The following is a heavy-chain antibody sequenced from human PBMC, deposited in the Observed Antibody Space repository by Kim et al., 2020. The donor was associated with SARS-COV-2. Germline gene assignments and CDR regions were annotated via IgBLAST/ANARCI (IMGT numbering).Heavy chain of an antibody. J-gene: IGHJ3*02. V-gene: IGHV4-59*01. CDR1: GGSMSSYY. Sequence: SETLSLTCTVSGGSMSSYYWSWIRQPPGKGLEWIGSVFYSGSTNYNPSLKSRVTISVDTSKNQFSLKMSSVTAADTAVYYCAIARGRRGAFDIWGQGTM. D-gene: IGHD3-16*01. CDR2: VFYSGST. CDR3: AIARGRRGAFDI.